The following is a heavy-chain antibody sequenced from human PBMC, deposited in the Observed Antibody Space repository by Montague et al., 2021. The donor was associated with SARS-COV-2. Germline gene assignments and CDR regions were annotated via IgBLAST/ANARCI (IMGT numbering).Heavy chain of an antibody. CDR2: IYSGGTT. CDR3: AREGYSAYDYGGFDI. J-gene: IGHJ3*02. Sequence: SLRLSCAASGFSVSNNYMSWVRQAPGKGLEWVSVIYSGGTTHYADSVKGRLTISRDNSKNTLYVQVDSLRPEDTAVYYCAREGYSAYDYGGFDIWGQGTMVTVPS. D-gene: IGHD5-12*01. CDR1: GFSVSNNY. V-gene: IGHV3-66*02.